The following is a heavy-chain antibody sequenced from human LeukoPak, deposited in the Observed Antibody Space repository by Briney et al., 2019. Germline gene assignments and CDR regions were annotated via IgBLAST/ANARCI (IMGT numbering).Heavy chain of an antibody. CDR3: ARDQSPTRSGYMR. V-gene: IGHV4-30-4*08. D-gene: IGHD3-22*01. CDR2: IYYSGST. J-gene: IGHJ4*02. Sequence: SETLSLTCTVSGGSISSSSYYWGWIRQPPGKGLEWIGYIYYSGSTYYNPSLKSRVTISVDTSKNQFSLKLSSVTAADTAVYYCARDQSPTRSGYMRWGQGTLVTVSS. CDR1: GGSISSSSYY.